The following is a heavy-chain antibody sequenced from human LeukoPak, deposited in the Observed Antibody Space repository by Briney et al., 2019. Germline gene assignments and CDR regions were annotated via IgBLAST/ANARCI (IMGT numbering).Heavy chain of an antibody. Sequence: GSLRLSCAASGFTFSNYGMNWVRQASGKGLEWVSAISGSGDNTYYADSVKGRFTISRDNSKNTLYLQMNSLRAEDTAVYYCAKLGAQWLLLHFVYWGQGTLVTVSS. D-gene: IGHD3-22*01. V-gene: IGHV3-23*01. CDR1: GFTFSNYG. CDR3: AKLGAQWLLLHFVY. J-gene: IGHJ4*02. CDR2: ISGSGDNT.